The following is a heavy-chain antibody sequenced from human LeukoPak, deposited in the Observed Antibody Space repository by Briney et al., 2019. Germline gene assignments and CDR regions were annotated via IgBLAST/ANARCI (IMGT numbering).Heavy chain of an antibody. Sequence: SETLSLTCIVSVASISSYYWSWIRHPAGKELEGIGRLQPSGATNYNPSLERPVTMSVDTSKNQFSLSLTSVTTADTAVSYCARDSTGTAFDPWGQGTLVTVSS. CDR3: ARDSTGTAFDP. CDR2: LQPSGAT. J-gene: IGHJ5*02. V-gene: IGHV4-4*07. D-gene: IGHD1-14*01. CDR1: VASISSYY.